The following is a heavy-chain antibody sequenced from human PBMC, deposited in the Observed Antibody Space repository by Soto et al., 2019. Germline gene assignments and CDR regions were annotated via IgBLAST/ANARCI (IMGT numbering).Heavy chain of an antibody. CDR3: ARHRFNYYDNTVYYYFDY. V-gene: IGHV1-18*04. D-gene: IGHD3-22*01. CDR1: GYSFTNYG. J-gene: IGHJ4*02. Sequence: QVQLVQSGAEVKKPGASVKVSCKASGYSFTNYGISWVRQAPGQGPEWMGWISGHNGDTNHPQSLQGRVTMTTDTYRNTAYMELRSLRSDDTAVYYCARHRFNYYDNTVYYYFDYWGQGTLVTVSS. CDR2: ISGHNGDT.